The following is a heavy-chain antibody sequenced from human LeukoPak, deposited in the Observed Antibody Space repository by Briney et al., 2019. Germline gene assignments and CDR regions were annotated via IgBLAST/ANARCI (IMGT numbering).Heavy chain of an antibody. J-gene: IGHJ4*02. Sequence: PGGSLRLSCAASGFTFSSYEMNWVRQAPGKGLEWVSYISNSGSTIYYTDSVKGRFTISRDNAKNSLYLQMNSLRAEDTALYYCAILVATMKHADYWGQGTLVTVSS. CDR2: ISNSGSTI. D-gene: IGHD5-12*01. CDR1: GFTFSSYE. V-gene: IGHV3-48*03. CDR3: AILVATMKHADY.